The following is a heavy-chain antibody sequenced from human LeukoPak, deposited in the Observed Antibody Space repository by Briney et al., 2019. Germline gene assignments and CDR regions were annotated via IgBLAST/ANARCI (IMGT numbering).Heavy chain of an antibody. CDR1: GGTFSSYA. CDR2: IIPIFGTA. CDR3: ARWGPERLLDAFDI. Sequence: ASVKVSCKASGGTFSSYAISWVRQAPGQGLEWMGGIIPIFGTANYAQKLQGRVTITADESTSTAYMELSGLRSEDTAVYYCARWGPERLLDAFDIWGQGTMVTVSS. V-gene: IGHV1-69*13. D-gene: IGHD7-27*01. J-gene: IGHJ3*02.